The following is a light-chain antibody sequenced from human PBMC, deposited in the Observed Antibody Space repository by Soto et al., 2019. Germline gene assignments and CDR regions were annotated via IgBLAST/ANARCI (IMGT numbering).Light chain of an antibody. CDR2: EVS. V-gene: IGLV2-14*01. CDR3: SSSTSSSTSL. CDR1: SSDIGGYNY. Sequence: QSALAQPASVSGSPGQSISISCTGTSSDIGGYNYVSWYKQHPGKAPKLMIYEVSNRPSGVSNRFSGSKSGNTASLTISGLQAEDEADYYCSSSTSSSTSLFGTGTKLTVL. J-gene: IGLJ1*01.